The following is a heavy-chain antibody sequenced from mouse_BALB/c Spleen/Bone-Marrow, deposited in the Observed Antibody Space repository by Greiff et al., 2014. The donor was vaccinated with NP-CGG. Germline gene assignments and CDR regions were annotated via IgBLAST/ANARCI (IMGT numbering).Heavy chain of an antibody. J-gene: IGHJ4*01. Sequence: VQLQQSGAELMKPGASVKISCKATGYTFSSYWIEWVKQRPGHGLEWIGEILPGSGSTNYNEKFKGKATFTADTSSNTAYMQLSRRTAEDSAVDYWARGIDYYAMDYWGQGTSVTVAA. CDR1: GYTFSSYW. V-gene: IGHV1-9*01. CDR2: ILPGSGST. CDR3: ARGIDYYAMDY.